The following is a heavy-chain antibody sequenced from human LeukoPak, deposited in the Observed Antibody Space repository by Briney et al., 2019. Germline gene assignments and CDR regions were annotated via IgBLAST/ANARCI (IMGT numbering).Heavy chain of an antibody. V-gene: IGHV4-61*01. CDR1: GGSVNSGSYY. CDR2: IYYSGST. J-gene: IGHJ5*02. Sequence: SETLSLTCTVSGGSVNSGSYYWNWIRQPPGKGLEWIGYIYYSGSTNYNPSLKSRVTISVDTSKNQFSLKLSSVTAADTAVYYCARDQFRDYDFWSGYYSPNWFDPWGQGTLVTVSS. D-gene: IGHD3-3*01. CDR3: ARDQFRDYDFWSGYYSPNWFDP.